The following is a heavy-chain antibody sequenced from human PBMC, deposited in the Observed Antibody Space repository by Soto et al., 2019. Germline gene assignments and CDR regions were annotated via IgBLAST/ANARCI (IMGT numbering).Heavy chain of an antibody. J-gene: IGHJ4*02. D-gene: IGHD6-6*01. Sequence: SETLSLTCTVSGDSINSDDYYWTWIRQPPGKGLEWIGYIYYTGRTSYNPSLNSRLTISVETSKNQFSLKLNSASAADTAIYYCARDRSNSPDYFDFWGQGTLVTVS. V-gene: IGHV4-30-4*01. CDR1: GDSINSDDYY. CDR2: IYYTGRT. CDR3: ARDRSNSPDYFDF.